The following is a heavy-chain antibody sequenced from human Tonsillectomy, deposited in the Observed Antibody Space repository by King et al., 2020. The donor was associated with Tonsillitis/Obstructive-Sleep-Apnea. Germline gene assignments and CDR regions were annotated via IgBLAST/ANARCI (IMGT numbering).Heavy chain of an antibody. Sequence: VQLVESGTDVKKPGASVKVSCKAYGYTFTREYIHWVRQAPGQGLEWMGIINPSSGITTHAQNFQGRVSMTRDTSTSTVHMELSSLSSEDTAVYYCAIDDKDDRYFDYLGQGTMVTVSS. D-gene: IGHD2-15*01. CDR2: INPSSGIT. CDR3: AIDDKDDRYFDY. CDR1: GYTFTREY. V-gene: IGHV1-46*01. J-gene: IGHJ4*02.